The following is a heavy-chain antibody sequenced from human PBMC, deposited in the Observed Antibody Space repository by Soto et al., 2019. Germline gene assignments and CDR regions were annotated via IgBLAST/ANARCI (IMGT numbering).Heavy chain of an antibody. CDR1: KLTVGSSY. CDR3: ASSAGFCSGGSCYDY. Sequence: GGSLRLSCAASKLTVGSSYMAWVRQAPGKGLEWDSVIYSGGLTYYADSVKGRFTISRDTSKNTLYLQMNTLRADDTAVYYCASSAGFCSGGSCYDYWGQGTLVTVSS. V-gene: IGHV3-53*01. D-gene: IGHD2-15*01. CDR2: IYSGGLT. J-gene: IGHJ4*02.